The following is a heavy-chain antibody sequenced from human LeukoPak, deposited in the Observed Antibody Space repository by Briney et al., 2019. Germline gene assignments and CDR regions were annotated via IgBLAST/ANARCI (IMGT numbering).Heavy chain of an antibody. V-gene: IGHV3-15*01. D-gene: IGHD4-17*01. Sequence: PGGSLRLSCAASGFTFSKAWMSWVRQAPGRGLEWVGRIRTKADGATTAYPAPVKGTFTIARDDSKPKLYMQMNTLETADTADYYCTTSTTLTTRYLDYWGQRTLVTVSS. CDR2: IRTKADGATT. CDR1: GFTFSKAW. J-gene: IGHJ4*02. CDR3: TTSTTLTTRYLDY.